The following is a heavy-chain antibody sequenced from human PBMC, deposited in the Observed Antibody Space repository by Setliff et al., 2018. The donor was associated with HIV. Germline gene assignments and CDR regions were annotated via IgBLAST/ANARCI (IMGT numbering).Heavy chain of an antibody. CDR3: FRYFDP. J-gene: IGHJ5*02. CDR1: GDTFRSYA. V-gene: IGHV1-69*04. Sequence: SVKVSCKASGDTFRSYAIGWVRQAPGQGLEWMGRIVPKLGITNYAQKFQTRVTFSADDFRTTAVYYCARMVREVRGGGSIFRYFDPWGQGTLVTVSS. D-gene: IGHD3-10*01. CDR2: IVPKLGIT.